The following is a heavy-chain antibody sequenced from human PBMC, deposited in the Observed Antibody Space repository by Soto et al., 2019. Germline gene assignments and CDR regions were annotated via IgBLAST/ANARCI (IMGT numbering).Heavy chain of an antibody. CDR3: ARQDGSALYYFDY. D-gene: IGHD6-19*01. CDR2: IYPGDSDT. Sequence: GESLKISCKGSGYTFTSYWIAWVRQMPGKGLEWMGIIYPGDSDTRYSPSFQGRVSISADKSISTAYLQWSSLKASDTAMYYCARQDGSALYYFDYWGQGTLVTVPQ. CDR1: GYTFTSYW. V-gene: IGHV5-51*01. J-gene: IGHJ4*02.